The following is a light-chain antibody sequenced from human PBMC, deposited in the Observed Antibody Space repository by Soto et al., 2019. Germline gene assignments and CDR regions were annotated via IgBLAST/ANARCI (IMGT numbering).Light chain of an antibody. V-gene: IGLV2-14*01. CDR3: SSYTSSSTPVV. CDR2: EVR. CDR1: NTDVGGYNY. J-gene: IGLJ2*01. Sequence: QSVLTQPASVSGSPGQSITVSCTGTNTDVGGYNYVSWYQHRPGKAPRLMIYEVRNRLSGVSNRFSGSKSGNTASLTISGLQAEDEADYYCSSYTSSSTPVVFGGGTQLTVL.